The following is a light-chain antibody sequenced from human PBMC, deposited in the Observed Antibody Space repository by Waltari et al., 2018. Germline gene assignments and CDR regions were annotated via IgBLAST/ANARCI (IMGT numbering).Light chain of an antibody. CDR2: SND. V-gene: IGLV1-44*01. CDR3: ATWDYSLSGQV. J-gene: IGLJ3*02. CDR1: RANIGSHT. Sequence: QSVLTQPPSASGTPGQRVTIPCSGARANIGSHTVTWYQRVPGLAPELLIDSNDQRPSRVPDRFSGSKSDTSASLVISGLQSEDEADYYCATWDYSLSGQVFGGGTKLSVL.